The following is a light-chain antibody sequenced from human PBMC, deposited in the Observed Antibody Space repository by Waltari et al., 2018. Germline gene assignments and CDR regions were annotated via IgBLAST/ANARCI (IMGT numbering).Light chain of an antibody. CDR2: DVR. Sequence: QSALTQAASVSGSPGQTITISCSGSMNDIGSYDFVSWFRQHPGKAPPLLIYDVRNRPWGISNRFSGSKSGYTASLTISGLQAEDEADYYCSSYTTSSTWVFGGGTRVTVL. J-gene: IGLJ3*02. CDR1: MNDIGSYDF. V-gene: IGLV2-14*03. CDR3: SSYTTSSTWV.